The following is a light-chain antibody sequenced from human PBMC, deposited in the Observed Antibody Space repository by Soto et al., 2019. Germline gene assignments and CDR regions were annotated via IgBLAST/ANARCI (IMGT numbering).Light chain of an antibody. V-gene: IGLV2-8*01. J-gene: IGLJ1*01. Sequence: QSALTQPPSASGSPGQSVAISCTGTSSDVGASDYVSWYQQHSGKAPKLLLYEVNKRPSGVPDRFSGSKSGNTASPTLSALLAEDEADHYRLSHSGSSNVLGTGTKLTVL. CDR3: LSHSGSSNV. CDR1: SSDVGASDY. CDR2: EVN.